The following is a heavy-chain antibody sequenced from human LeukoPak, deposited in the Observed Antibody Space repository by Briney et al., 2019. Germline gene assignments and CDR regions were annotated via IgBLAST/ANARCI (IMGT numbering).Heavy chain of an antibody. V-gene: IGHV3-33*01. CDR1: GFSFSSYG. D-gene: IGHD2-2*03. CDR3: ARGTLLSGHCDSTSCYNFDY. Sequence: GRSLRLSCAASGFSFSSYGMHWVRQAPGKGLEWVAVIWYDGSNKYYADSVKGRFTISRDNSKNTLYLQMNSLRAEDTAVFYCARGTLLSGHCDSTSCYNFDYWGQGTLVTVSS. CDR2: IWYDGSNK. J-gene: IGHJ4*02.